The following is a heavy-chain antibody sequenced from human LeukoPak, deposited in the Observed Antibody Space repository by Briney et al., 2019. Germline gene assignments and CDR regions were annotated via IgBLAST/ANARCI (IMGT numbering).Heavy chain of an antibody. J-gene: IGHJ4*02. CDR2: INHSGST. CDR3: ARDRRSGWYGRFDY. V-gene: IGHV4-34*01. CDR1: GGSFSGYY. Sequence: PSETLSLTCAVYGGSFSGYYWSWIRQPPGKGLEWIGEINHSGSTNYNPSLKSRVTISVDTSKNQFSLKLSSVTAADTAVYYCARDRRSGWYGRFDYWGQGTLVTVSS. D-gene: IGHD6-19*01.